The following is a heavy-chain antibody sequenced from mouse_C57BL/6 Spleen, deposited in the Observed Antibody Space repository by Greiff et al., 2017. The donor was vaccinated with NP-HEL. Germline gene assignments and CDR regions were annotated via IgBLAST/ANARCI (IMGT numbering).Heavy chain of an antibody. D-gene: IGHD2-4*01. V-gene: IGHV5-9-1*02. Sequence: DVMLVESGEGLVKPGGSLKLSCAASGFTFSSYAMSWVRQTPEKRLEWVAYISSGGDYIYYADTVKGRFTISRDNARNTLYLQMSSLKSEDTAMYYCTRVGYDFTVYYFDYWGQGTTLTVSS. J-gene: IGHJ2*01. CDR1: GFTFSSYA. CDR3: TRVGYDFTVYYFDY. CDR2: ISSGGDYI.